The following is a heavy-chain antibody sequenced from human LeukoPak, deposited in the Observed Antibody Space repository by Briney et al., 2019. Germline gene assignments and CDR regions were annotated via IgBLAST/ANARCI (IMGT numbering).Heavy chain of an antibody. CDR2: ISGSGGST. CDR1: GFTVSRSF. V-gene: IGHV3-23*01. Sequence: GGSLRLSCAASGFTVSRSFISWVRQAPGKGLEWVSAISGSGGSTYYADSVKGRFTISRDNSKNTLYLQMNSLRAEDTAVYYCAKGGTTIFDVWGKGTTVTVSS. CDR3: AKGGTTIFDV. J-gene: IGHJ6*04. D-gene: IGHD3-3*01.